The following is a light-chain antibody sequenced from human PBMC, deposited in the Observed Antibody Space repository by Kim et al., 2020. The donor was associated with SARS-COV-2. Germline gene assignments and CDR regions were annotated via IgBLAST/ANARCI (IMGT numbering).Light chain of an antibody. CDR1: SGQSSYA. J-gene: IGLJ2*01. CDR2: VNSDGSH. CDR3: QTWDTGIRV. Sequence: ASVKLTCTLSSGQSSYAIAWHQQQPEKGPRYLMKVNSDGSHSKGDGIPDRFSGSSSGAERYVTISSLQSEDEAEYYCQTWDTGIRVFGGGTKLTVL. V-gene: IGLV4-69*01.